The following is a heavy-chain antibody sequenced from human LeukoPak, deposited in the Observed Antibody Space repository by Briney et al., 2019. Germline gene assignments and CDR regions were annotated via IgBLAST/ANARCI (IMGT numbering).Heavy chain of an antibody. V-gene: IGHV3-48*01. CDR2: ISSSSSTI. Sequence: RSGGSLRLSCAASGFTFSSYSMNWVRQAPGKGLEWVSYISSSSSTIYYADSVRGRFTISRDNAKNSLYLQMNSLRAEDTAVYYCARDLSPPRGIVVVPAAPTYYFDYWGQGTLVTVSS. J-gene: IGHJ4*02. D-gene: IGHD2-2*01. CDR1: GFTFSSYS. CDR3: ARDLSPPRGIVVVPAAPTYYFDY.